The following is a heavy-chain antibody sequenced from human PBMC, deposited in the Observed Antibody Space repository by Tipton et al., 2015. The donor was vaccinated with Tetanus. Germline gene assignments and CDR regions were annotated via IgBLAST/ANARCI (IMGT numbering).Heavy chain of an antibody. Sequence: SLRLSCAASGFTFNTYNMNWVSQAPGKGLEWVSYISTSSTTIFYADSVRGRFTISRDNAKNSLYLQMNSLRDEDTAVYYCARDFSYYFDSKSGFDYWGQGTLVTVSS. V-gene: IGHV3-48*02. J-gene: IGHJ4*02. CDR2: ISTSSTTI. CDR3: ARDFSYYFDSKSGFDY. D-gene: IGHD3-22*01. CDR1: GFTFNTYN.